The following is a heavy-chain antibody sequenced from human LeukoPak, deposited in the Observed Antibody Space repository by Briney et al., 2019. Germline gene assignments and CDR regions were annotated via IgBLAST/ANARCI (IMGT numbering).Heavy chain of an antibody. V-gene: IGHV1-18*01. Sequence: GASVKVSCKASGYTFTNYDINWVRQAPGQGLEWMGWISAHNGNTNYAQKLQGRVTMTTDTSTTTAYMEMRSLRSDDTAVYYCARLAYGANYIDYWGQGTLVIVSS. CDR3: ARLAYGANYIDY. D-gene: IGHD4-17*01. J-gene: IGHJ4*02. CDR2: ISAHNGNT. CDR1: GYTFTNYD.